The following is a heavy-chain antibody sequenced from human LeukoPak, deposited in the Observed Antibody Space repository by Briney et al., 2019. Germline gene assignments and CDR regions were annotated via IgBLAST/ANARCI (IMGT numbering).Heavy chain of an antibody. CDR2: INPNTGAT. J-gene: IGHJ4*02. Sequence: GASVKVSCKAPGYTLTGYYLHWVRQAPGQGLEWMGWINPNTGATHSAQKFQGRITMTRDSSISTAYMDLSRLRSDDTAVYYCARDRVGSGWPRPYYFEVWGQGTLVTVSS. V-gene: IGHV1-2*02. CDR3: ARDRVGSGWPRPYYFEV. D-gene: IGHD6-19*01. CDR1: GYTLTGYY.